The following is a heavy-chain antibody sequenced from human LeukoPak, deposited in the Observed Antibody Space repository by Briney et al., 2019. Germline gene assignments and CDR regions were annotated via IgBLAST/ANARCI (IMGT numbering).Heavy chain of an antibody. D-gene: IGHD6-19*01. CDR3: ARSPHNSAWYEKWFDP. CDR1: GGAISTDY. Sequence: PSETLSLTCTVSGGAISTDYCGASRQSPREGLEWIAGISASGGANYNPYLESRVTVSIDSSKNQFSLKLSSVTAADTAVFYCARSPHNSAWYEKWFDPWGQGTLVTVSS. J-gene: IGHJ5*02. V-gene: IGHV4-4*08. CDR2: ISASGGA.